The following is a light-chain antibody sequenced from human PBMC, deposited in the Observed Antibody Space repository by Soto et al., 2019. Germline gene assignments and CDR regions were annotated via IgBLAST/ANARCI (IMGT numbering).Light chain of an antibody. Sequence: EIVLTQSPGTQSLSPGERATLSCRAGQSVSSSYLAWYQQKPGQAPRLLIYGASSRATGIPDRFSGSGSGTDFTLTISRLEPEDFAVYYCQQYGSSPPKTFGQGTKVDIK. V-gene: IGKV3-20*01. J-gene: IGKJ1*01. CDR3: QQYGSSPPKT. CDR2: GAS. CDR1: QSVSSSY.